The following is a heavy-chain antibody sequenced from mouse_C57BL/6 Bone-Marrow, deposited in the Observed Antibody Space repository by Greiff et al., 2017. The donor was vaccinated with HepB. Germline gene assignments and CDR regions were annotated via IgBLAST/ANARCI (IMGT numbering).Heavy chain of an antibody. CDR1: GYTFTNYW. J-gene: IGHJ3*01. CDR2: IYPGGGYT. CDR3: ARRRGDYDWFAY. Sequence: VQLQQSGAELVRPGTSVKMSCKASGYTFTNYWIGWAKQRPGHGLEWIGDIYPGGGYTNYNEKFKGKATLTADKSSSTAYMQSSTSEDSAIYYCARRRGDYDWFAYWGQGTLVTVSA. V-gene: IGHV1-63*01. D-gene: IGHD2-4*01.